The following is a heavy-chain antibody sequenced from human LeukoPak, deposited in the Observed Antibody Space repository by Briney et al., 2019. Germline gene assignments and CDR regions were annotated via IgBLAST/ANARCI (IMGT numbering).Heavy chain of an antibody. Sequence: SVKVSCKASGGTFSSYAISWVRQAPGQGLEWMGGIIPIFGTANYAQKFHGRVTITTDESTSTAYMELSSLRSEDTAVYYCARGVERGSYYEGAFDIWGQGTMVTVSS. D-gene: IGHD1-26*01. CDR2: IIPIFGTA. CDR3: ARGVERGSYYEGAFDI. V-gene: IGHV1-69*05. CDR1: GGTFSSYA. J-gene: IGHJ3*02.